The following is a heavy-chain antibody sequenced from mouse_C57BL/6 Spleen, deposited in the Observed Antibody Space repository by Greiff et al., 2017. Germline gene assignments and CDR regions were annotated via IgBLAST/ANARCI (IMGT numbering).Heavy chain of an antibody. CDR3: AREEDSNYFDY. Sequence: VQLQQSGAELARPGASVKLSCKASGYTFTSYGISWVKQRTGQGLEWIGEIYPRSGNTYYNEKFKGKATLTADKSSSTAYMELRSLTSEDYAVYDYAREEDSNYFDYWGKGTTLTVSS. J-gene: IGHJ2*01. CDR2: IYPRSGNT. CDR1: GYTFTSYG. V-gene: IGHV1-81*01. D-gene: IGHD2-5*01.